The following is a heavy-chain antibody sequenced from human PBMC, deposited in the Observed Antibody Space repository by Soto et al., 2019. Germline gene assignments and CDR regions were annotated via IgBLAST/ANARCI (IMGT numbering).Heavy chain of an antibody. CDR3: AREDYGDSNDY. J-gene: IGHJ4*02. D-gene: IGHD4-17*01. Sequence: GGSLRLSCAASGSIFSSYGMHWVRQAPGKGLEWVAVIWYDGSNKYYADSVKGRFTISRDNSKNTLYLQMNSLRAEDTAVYYCAREDYGDSNDYWGQGTLVTVSS. CDR2: IWYDGSNK. V-gene: IGHV3-33*08. CDR1: GSIFSSYG.